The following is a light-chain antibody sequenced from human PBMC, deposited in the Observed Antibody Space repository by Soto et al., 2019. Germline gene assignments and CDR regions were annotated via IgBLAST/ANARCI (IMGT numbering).Light chain of an antibody. CDR1: SSNIGAGFD. CDR2: AST. CDR3: QPYDSGLNGHVL. J-gene: IGLJ2*01. V-gene: IGLV1-40*01. Sequence: QSVLTQPPSVSGAPGQRVTISCSANSSNIGAGFDVHWYQQLPGAAPKLLIYASTNRPSGVTDRFSGSKSDTSASLAITGLPLYYEADYYCQPYDSGLNGHVLFGGGTKLTVL.